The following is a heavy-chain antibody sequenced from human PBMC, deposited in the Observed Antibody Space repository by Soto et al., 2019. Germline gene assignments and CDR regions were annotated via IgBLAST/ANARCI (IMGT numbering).Heavy chain of an antibody. Sequence: ASVKVSCKASGYTFTSYGISWVRQAPGQGLEWMGWISAYNGNTNYAQKLQGRVTMTTDTSTSTAYMELRSLRSDDTAVYYCARMVTADYDFWSGYFNPYYHYYGMDVWGQGTTVTVS. D-gene: IGHD3-3*01. J-gene: IGHJ6*02. CDR2: ISAYNGNT. CDR3: ARMVTADYDFWSGYFNPYYHYYGMDV. V-gene: IGHV1-18*01. CDR1: GYTFTSYG.